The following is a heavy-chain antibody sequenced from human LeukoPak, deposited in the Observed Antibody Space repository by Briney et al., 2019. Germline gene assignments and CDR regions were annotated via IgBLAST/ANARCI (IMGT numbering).Heavy chain of an antibody. CDR1: GFTFTSYA. CDR3: SLGDINFDY. J-gene: IGHJ4*02. Sequence: GGSLRLSCAASGFTFTSYAMSWVRQAPGKGLEWVGRIKSKTDGGTTDYAAPVKGRFTISRDDSKNTLYLQMNSLKTEDTAVYYCSLGDINFDYWGQGTLVTVSS. V-gene: IGHV3-15*01. D-gene: IGHD2-15*01. CDR2: IKSKTDGGTT.